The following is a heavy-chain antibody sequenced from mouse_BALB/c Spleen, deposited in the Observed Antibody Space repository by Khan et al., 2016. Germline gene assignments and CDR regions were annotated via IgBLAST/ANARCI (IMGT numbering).Heavy chain of an antibody. CDR2: INTNTGEP. J-gene: IGHJ3*01. Sequence: QIQLVQSGPELKKPGETVKISCKASGYTFTNYGMNWVKQAPGKGLKWMGWINTNTGEPTYAEEVKGRFAFSLETSASTDYLPINNLKNEDTATYFCAEDYYGSNWFAYWGQGTLVTVSA. V-gene: IGHV9-3*02. D-gene: IGHD1-1*01. CDR1: GYTFTNYG. CDR3: AEDYYGSNWFAY.